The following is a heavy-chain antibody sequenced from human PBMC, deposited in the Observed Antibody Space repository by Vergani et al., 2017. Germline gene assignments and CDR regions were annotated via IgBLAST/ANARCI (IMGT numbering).Heavy chain of an antibody. Sequence: QVQLVQSGAEVKKPGSSVKVSCKAAGGTFSSYAISWVRQAPGQGLEWMGRIIPIFVTANYAQKFQGRVTITADEPTSTAYMELSSLRSEYTAVYYCEREVSGGSGLVVPFYYYYGMDVWGQGTTVTVSS. CDR3: EREVSGGSGLVVPFYYYYGMDV. V-gene: IGHV1-69*18. CDR2: IIPIFVTA. D-gene: IGHD1-26*01. CDR1: GGTFSSYA. J-gene: IGHJ6*02.